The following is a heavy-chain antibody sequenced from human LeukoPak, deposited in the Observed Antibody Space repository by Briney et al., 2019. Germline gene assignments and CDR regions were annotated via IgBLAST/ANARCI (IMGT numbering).Heavy chain of an antibody. D-gene: IGHD3-3*01. V-gene: IGHV3-23*01. Sequence: GGSLRLSCAASGFTFSSYAMSWVRQAPGKGLEWGSAISGSGGSTYYADSVKGRFNISRDNSKNTLYLQMNSLRAEDTAVYYCAKARLYYDFWSGYTNWGQGTLVTVSS. CDR2: ISGSGGST. J-gene: IGHJ4*02. CDR3: AKARLYYDFWSGYTN. CDR1: GFTFSSYA.